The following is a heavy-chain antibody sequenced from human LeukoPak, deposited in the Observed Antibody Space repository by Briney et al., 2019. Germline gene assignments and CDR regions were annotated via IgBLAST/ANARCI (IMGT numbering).Heavy chain of an antibody. J-gene: IGHJ4*02. CDR3: TAHREHYFDSSGYSYY. Sequence: PGGSLRLSCAASGFTFNNAWMSWVRQAPGKGLEWVGRIKSRTDGGTTDYAAPVKGRFTISRDDSKDTLYLQMNSLKTEDTAVYYCTAHREHYFDSSGYSYYWGQGILVTVSS. CDR2: IKSRTDGGTT. V-gene: IGHV3-15*01. D-gene: IGHD3-22*01. CDR1: GFTFNNAW.